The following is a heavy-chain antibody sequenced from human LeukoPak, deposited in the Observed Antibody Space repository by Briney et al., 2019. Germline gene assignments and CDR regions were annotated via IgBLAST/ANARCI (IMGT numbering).Heavy chain of an antibody. D-gene: IGHD3-22*01. J-gene: IGHJ4*02. CDR3: ARDTYYYDSSGSFDY. Sequence: GGSLRLSCAASGFTFRSFAMSWVRQAPGKGLKWVSTINDNGAGTYYADSVNGRFTVSRDNSYNTVSLQMNSLRDEDTGVYYCARDTYYYDSSGSFDYWGQGTLVTVSS. CDR2: INDNGAGT. CDR1: GFTFRSFA. V-gene: IGHV3-23*01.